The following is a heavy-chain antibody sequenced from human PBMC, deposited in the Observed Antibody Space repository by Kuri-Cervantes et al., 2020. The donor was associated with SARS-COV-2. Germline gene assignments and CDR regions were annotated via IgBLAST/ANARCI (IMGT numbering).Heavy chain of an antibody. J-gene: IGHJ4*02. CDR1: GFTFSDYY. V-gene: IGHV3-69-1*01. D-gene: IGHD3-3*01. CDR3: AKVGYYDFWSGYSSYYFDY. CDR2: ISSSTI. Sequence: GGSLRLSCAASGFTFSDYYMNWVRQAPGKGLEWVSSISSSTIYYADSVKGRFTISRDNSKNTLYLQMNSLRAEDTAVYYCAKVGYYDFWSGYSSYYFDYWGQGTLVTVSS.